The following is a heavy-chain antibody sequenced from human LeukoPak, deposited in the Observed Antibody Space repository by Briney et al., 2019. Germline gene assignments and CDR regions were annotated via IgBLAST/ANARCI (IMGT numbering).Heavy chain of an antibody. CDR3: ARWNEGLDF. V-gene: IGHV4-59*01. CDR2: IYSSGIT. J-gene: IGHJ4*02. Sequence: PSETLSLTCAVSGASISSYYWRWIRQPPGKGLEWIAYIYSSGITSYNPSLKSRVTISVDTSKTQFSLKLTSVTAADTAVSYCARWNEGLDFWGQGTLVAVSS. D-gene: IGHD1-1*01. CDR1: GASISSYY.